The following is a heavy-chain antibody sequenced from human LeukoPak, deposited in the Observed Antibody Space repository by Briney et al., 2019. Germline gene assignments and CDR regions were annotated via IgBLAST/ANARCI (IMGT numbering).Heavy chain of an antibody. CDR2: IRYDGSNK. D-gene: IGHD4-17*01. V-gene: IGHV3-30*02. CDR1: GFTFSSYG. CDR3: ARADYGDYAFDI. J-gene: IGHJ3*02. Sequence: PGGSLRLSCAASGFTFSSYGMHWVRQAPGKGLEWVAFIRYDGSNKYYADSVKGRFTISRDNSKNTLYLQMNSLRAEDTAVYYCARADYGDYAFDIWGQGTMVTVSS.